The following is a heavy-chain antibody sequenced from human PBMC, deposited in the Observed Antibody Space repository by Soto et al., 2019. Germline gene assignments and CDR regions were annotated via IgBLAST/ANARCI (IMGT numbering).Heavy chain of an antibody. CDR2: ISGSGGST. Sequence: GGSLRLSCAASGFTFSSYAMSWVRQAPGKGLEWVSAISGSGGSTYYADSVKGRFTISRDNSKNTLYLQMNSLRAEDTAVYYCAKDTIYSSSSKLAFDIWGQGTMVTVSS. J-gene: IGHJ3*02. V-gene: IGHV3-23*01. CDR1: GFTFSSYA. CDR3: AKDTIYSSSSKLAFDI. D-gene: IGHD6-6*01.